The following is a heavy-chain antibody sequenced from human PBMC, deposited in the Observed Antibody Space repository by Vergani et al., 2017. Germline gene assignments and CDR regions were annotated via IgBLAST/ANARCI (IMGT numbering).Heavy chain of an antibody. CDR2: ISGRCGST. V-gene: IGHV3-23*01. CDR1: GFTFSSYA. D-gene: IGHD3-3*01. Sequence: EVQLLESGGGLVQPGGSLRLSCAASGFTFSSYAISWVRQAPGKGLEWVSAISGRCGSTYYADSVKGRFTITRDNSKSTLYLQMNSLRAEDTAVYYCAREAVTIVGVGPNWFDPWGQGTLVTVSS. J-gene: IGHJ5*02. CDR3: AREAVTIVGVGPNWFDP.